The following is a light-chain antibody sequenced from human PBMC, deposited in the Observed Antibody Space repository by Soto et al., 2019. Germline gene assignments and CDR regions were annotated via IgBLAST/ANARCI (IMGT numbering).Light chain of an antibody. CDR1: PSISRS. CDR2: DTS. V-gene: IGKV3-11*01. Sequence: EIVLTQSPVTLSLSPGEKATLSCRASPSISRSLAWYQQKPGQAPRLLIYDTSNRATGIPARFSGSGSGTDFTLTISRLEPEDFALYYCQQRYNWPPAFG. J-gene: IGKJ2*01. CDR3: QQRYNWPPA.